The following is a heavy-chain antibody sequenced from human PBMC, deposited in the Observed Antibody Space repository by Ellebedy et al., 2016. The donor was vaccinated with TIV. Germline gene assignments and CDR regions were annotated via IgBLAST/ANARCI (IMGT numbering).Heavy chain of an antibody. Sequence: GESLKIPXAASGFTFSSFGMHWVRQAPGKGLEWVAFILYDGSKENYADSVKGRFTISRDNAKNSLYLQMNSLRADDTAVYYCARDPDYGDGWFDTWGQGTLVTVSS. CDR1: GFTFSSFG. J-gene: IGHJ5*02. V-gene: IGHV3-30*03. D-gene: IGHD4-17*01. CDR3: ARDPDYGDGWFDT. CDR2: ILYDGSKE.